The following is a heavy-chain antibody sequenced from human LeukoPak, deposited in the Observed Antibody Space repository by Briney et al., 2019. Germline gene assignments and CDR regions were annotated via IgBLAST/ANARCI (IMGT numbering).Heavy chain of an antibody. CDR3: TTGSRMTTVTPEYFQH. CDR2: IKSKTDGWTT. Sequence: GGSLRLSCAASGFTFSNAWMSWVRQAPGKGLEWVGRIKSKTDGWTTDYAAPVKGRFTISRDDSKNTLYLQMNSLKTEDTAVYYCTTGSRMTTVTPEYFQHWGQGTLVTVSS. J-gene: IGHJ1*01. V-gene: IGHV3-15*01. D-gene: IGHD4-17*01. CDR1: GFTFSNAW.